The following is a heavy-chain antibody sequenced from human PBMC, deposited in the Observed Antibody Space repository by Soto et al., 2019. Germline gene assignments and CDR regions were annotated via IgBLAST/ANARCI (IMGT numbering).Heavy chain of an antibody. CDR3: ARGALVGTTLYFHY. CDR2: ISSYNVNT. D-gene: IGHD1-26*01. V-gene: IGHV1-18*01. Sequence: QVHLVQSGAEVKKPGASVKVSCKASGYPFSSYGITWVRQAPGQGLEWMGWISSYNVNTNYAQNFQDRVTMTTDTSTSTAYMEVRSLRSDDTAVYYGARGALVGTTLYFHYWGQGTLVTFSS. CDR1: GYPFSSYG. J-gene: IGHJ4*02.